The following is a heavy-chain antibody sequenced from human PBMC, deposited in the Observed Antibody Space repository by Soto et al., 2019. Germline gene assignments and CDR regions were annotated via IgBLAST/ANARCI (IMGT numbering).Heavy chain of an antibody. Sequence: VASVKVSWKASGGTFSSYAISWVRQAPGQGLEWMGGIIPIFGTANYAQKFQGRVTITADESTSTAYMGLSSLRSEDTAVYYCASRENRIEYSSSSASDYWGQGTLVTVSS. CDR1: GGTFSSYA. V-gene: IGHV1-69*13. CDR3: ASRENRIEYSSSSASDY. D-gene: IGHD6-6*01. CDR2: IIPIFGTA. J-gene: IGHJ4*02.